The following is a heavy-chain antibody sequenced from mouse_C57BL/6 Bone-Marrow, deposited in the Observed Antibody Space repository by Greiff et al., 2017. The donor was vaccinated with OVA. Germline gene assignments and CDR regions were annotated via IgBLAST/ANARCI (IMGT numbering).Heavy chain of an antibody. V-gene: IGHV1-4*01. Sequence: QVQLQQSGAELARPGASVKMSCKASGYTFTSYTMHWVKQRPGQGLEWIGYINPSSGYTKYNQKFKDKATLTADKSSSTAYMQLSSLTSEGSAVYYCARELRDAMDYWGQGTSVTVSS. CDR2: INPSSGYT. CDR3: ARELRDAMDY. J-gene: IGHJ4*01. D-gene: IGHD1-1*01. CDR1: GYTFTSYT.